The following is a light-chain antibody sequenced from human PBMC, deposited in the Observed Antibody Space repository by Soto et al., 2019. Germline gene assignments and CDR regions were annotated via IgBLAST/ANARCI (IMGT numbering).Light chain of an antibody. CDR2: EVT. J-gene: IGLJ1*01. CDR1: SSDVGGYNY. Sequence: QSVLTQAPAASGSPGQSVSVSCTGTSSDVGGYNYVSWYQQHPGKAPRLLIYEVTQRPSGVPDRFSGSKSGNTASLTVSGLQAEDEADYYCSSYAGSSNYVFGTGTKVTVL. V-gene: IGLV2-8*01. CDR3: SSYAGSSNYV.